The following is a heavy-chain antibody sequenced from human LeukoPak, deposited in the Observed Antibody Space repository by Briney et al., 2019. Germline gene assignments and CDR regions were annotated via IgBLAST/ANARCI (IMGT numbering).Heavy chain of an antibody. D-gene: IGHD3-10*01. Sequence: GRSLRLSCAASGFTFSSYGMHWVRQAPGKGLEWVAVISYDGSNKYYADSVKGRFTISRDNSKNTLYLQMNSLRAEDTAVYYCAKHGSGSYYRYWGQGTLVTVSS. CDR3: AKHGSGSYYRY. CDR1: GFTFSSYG. CDR2: ISYDGSNK. V-gene: IGHV3-30*18. J-gene: IGHJ4*02.